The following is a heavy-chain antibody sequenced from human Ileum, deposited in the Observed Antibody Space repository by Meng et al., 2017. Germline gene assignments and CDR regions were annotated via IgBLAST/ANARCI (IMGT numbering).Heavy chain of an antibody. J-gene: IGHJ4*02. D-gene: IGHD6-19*01. Sequence: ASVKVSCKASGYTFTSYHVNWVRQATGQGLEWMGWVDPAGATAGYAQKFEGRITMTRDTSMSKVYMKLLSPTAEDTAICYSTSGVGAGVDYWGQGTLVTVSS. V-gene: IGHV1-8*01. CDR2: VDPAGATA. CDR1: GYTFTSYH. CDR3: TSGVGAGVDY.